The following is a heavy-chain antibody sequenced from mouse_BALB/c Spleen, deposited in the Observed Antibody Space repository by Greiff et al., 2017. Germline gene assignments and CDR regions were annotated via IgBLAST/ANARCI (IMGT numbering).Heavy chain of an antibody. V-gene: IGHV5-4*02. D-gene: IGHD2-4*01. CDR2: ISDGGSYT. Sequence: DVKLVESGGGLVKPGGSLKLSCAASGFTFSDYYMYWVRQTPEKRLEWVATISDGGSYTYYPDSVKGRFTISRDNAKNNLYLQMSSLKSEDTAMYYCAREGYDYGFAYWGQGTLVTVSA. CDR1: GFTFSDYY. J-gene: IGHJ3*01. CDR3: AREGYDYGFAY.